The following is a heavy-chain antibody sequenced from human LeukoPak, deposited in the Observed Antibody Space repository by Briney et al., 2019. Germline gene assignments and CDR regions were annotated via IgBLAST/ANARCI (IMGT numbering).Heavy chain of an antibody. J-gene: IGHJ6*02. CDR2: IYTSGST. CDR3: AREKYQWIQFYYYYGMDV. CDR1: GGSISSYY. D-gene: IGHD5-18*01. V-gene: IGHV4-4*07. Sequence: SETLSLTCTVSGGSISSYYWSWIRQPAGKGLEWIRRIYTSGSTNYNPSLKSRVTMSVDTSKNQFSLKLSSVTAADTAVYYCAREKYQWIQFYYYYGMDVWGQGTTVTVSS.